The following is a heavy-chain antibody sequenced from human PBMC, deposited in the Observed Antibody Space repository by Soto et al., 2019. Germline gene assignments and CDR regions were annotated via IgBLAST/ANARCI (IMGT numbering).Heavy chain of an antibody. Sequence: ASVKVSCKASGYTFTSYGISWVRQAPGQGLEWMGWISAYNGNTNYAQKLQGRVTMTTDTSTSTAYMELRSLRSDDTAVYYCARDPYYDFWSGYPSPDYYYGMDVWGQGTTVTAP. CDR2: ISAYNGNT. CDR3: ARDPYYDFWSGYPSPDYYYGMDV. J-gene: IGHJ6*02. D-gene: IGHD3-3*01. CDR1: GYTFTSYG. V-gene: IGHV1-18*01.